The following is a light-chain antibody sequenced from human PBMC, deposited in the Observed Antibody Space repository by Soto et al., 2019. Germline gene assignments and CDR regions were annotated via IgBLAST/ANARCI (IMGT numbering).Light chain of an antibody. CDR2: RAS. V-gene: IGKV1-5*03. CDR1: QTISRW. CDR3: QQYQTWT. J-gene: IGKJ1*01. Sequence: DIQMTQSPLTLSASVGDRVTITCRASQTISRWLAWYQQKPGKAPKLLIYRASSLESGVPSRFSGSGSGTEFTRTISSLQSGDSATYYCQQYQTWTFGQGTKVEIK.